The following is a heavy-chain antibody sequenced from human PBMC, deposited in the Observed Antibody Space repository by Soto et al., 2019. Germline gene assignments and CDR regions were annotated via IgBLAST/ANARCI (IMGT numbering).Heavy chain of an antibody. Sequence: ASVKVCCKASGYTFTSYGISWVRQDKEQGPEWMGWISTYNGNTNYAQKLQGRVTMTTDTSTSTAYMELRSLRSDDTAVYYCARDGPDDSSGYFNHYYYGMDVWGQGTTVTVSS. D-gene: IGHD3-22*01. CDR2: ISTYNGNT. CDR3: ARDGPDDSSGYFNHYYYGMDV. V-gene: IGHV1-18*01. J-gene: IGHJ6*02. CDR1: GYTFTSYG.